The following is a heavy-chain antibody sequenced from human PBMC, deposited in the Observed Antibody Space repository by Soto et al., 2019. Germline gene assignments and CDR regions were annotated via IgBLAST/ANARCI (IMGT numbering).Heavy chain of an antibody. CDR3: VRKRIRPRWSYF. J-gene: IGHJ1*01. Sequence: RLPPGKEVEWIGEINHSGSTNYNPSLKSRVTISVDTSKNQFSLKLSSVTAADTAVYYCVRKRIRPRWSYF. V-gene: IGHV4-34*01. CDR2: INHSGST. D-gene: IGHD5-18*01.